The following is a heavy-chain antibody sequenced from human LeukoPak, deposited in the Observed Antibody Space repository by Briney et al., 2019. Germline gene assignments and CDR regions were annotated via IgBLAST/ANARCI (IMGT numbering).Heavy chain of an antibody. V-gene: IGHV1-18*01. D-gene: IGHD3-10*01. J-gene: IGHJ4*02. CDR2: VSAYNGNT. CDR1: GYTFTSYG. Sequence: ASVKVSCEASGYTFTSYGISWVRQSPGQGLEWMGWVSAYNGNTNYAQKLQGRVTMTTDTSTNTAYMELRSLRSDDTAVYYCARDYYGAGSFWGQGTLVTVSS. CDR3: ARDYYGAGSF.